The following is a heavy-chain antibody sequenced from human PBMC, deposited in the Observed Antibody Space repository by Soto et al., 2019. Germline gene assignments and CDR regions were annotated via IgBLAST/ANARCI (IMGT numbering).Heavy chain of an antibody. CDR1: GFTFSSYA. CDR3: ARGLRGKIKAQNPYGMDV. V-gene: IGHV3-30-3*01. CDR2: ISYDGSNK. D-gene: IGHD3-16*01. J-gene: IGHJ6*02. Sequence: GGSLRLSCAASGFTFSSYAMHWVRQAPGKGLEWVAVISYDGSNKYYADSVKGRFTISRDNSKNTLYLQMNSLRAEDTAVYYCARGLRGKIKAQNPYGMDVWGQGTTVTVSS.